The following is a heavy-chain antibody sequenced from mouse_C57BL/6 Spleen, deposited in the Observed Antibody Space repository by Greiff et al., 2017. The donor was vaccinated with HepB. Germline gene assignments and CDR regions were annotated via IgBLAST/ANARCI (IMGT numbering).Heavy chain of an antibody. CDR3: ARRGDIYYGYVAY. V-gene: IGHV1-18*01. D-gene: IGHD2-2*01. CDR2: INPNNGGT. J-gene: IGHJ3*01. Sequence: EVQLQQSGPELVKPGASVKIPCKASGYTFTDYNMDWVKQSHGKSLEWIGDINPNNGGTIYNQKFKGKATLTVDKSSSTAYMELRSLTSEDTAVYYCARRGDIYYGYVAYWGQGTLVTVSA. CDR1: GYTFTDYN.